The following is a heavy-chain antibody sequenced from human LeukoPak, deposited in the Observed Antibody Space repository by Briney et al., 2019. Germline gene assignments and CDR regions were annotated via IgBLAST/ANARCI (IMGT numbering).Heavy chain of an antibody. Sequence: SETLSLTCAVYGGSLSGYYWSWIRQPPGKGLEWIEEINHSGSTNYNPSLKSRVTISVDTSKNQFSLKLSSVTAADTAVYYCAGGYDSSGYPLDYWGQGTLVTVSS. CDR2: INHSGST. D-gene: IGHD3-22*01. CDR1: GGSLSGYY. J-gene: IGHJ4*02. CDR3: AGGYDSSGYPLDY. V-gene: IGHV4-34*01.